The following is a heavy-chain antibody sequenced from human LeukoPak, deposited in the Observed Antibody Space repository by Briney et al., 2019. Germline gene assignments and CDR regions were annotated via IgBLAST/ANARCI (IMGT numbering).Heavy chain of an antibody. J-gene: IGHJ3*02. CDR3: ARLGDSSGFYAFDI. V-gene: IGHV4-59*08. D-gene: IGHD3-22*01. CDR1: GGSISSYY. CDR2: IYYSGST. Sequence: PSETLSLTCTVSGGSISSYYWSWIRQPPGKGLEWIGYIYYSGSTNYNPSLKSRVTISVDTSKNQFSLKLSSVTAADTAVYYCARLGDSSGFYAFDIRGQGTMVTVSS.